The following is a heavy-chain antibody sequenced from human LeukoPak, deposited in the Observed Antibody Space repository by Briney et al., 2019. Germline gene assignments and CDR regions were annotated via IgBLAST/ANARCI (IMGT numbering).Heavy chain of an antibody. CDR2: IYPGDSDT. J-gene: IGHJ4*02. V-gene: IGHV5-51*01. D-gene: IGHD5-24*01. CDR1: GYSFTSYW. CDR3: ARRGRDGYNPFEY. Sequence: GESLKISCKGSGYSFTSYWIGWVRQMPGKGLEWMGIIYPGDSDTRYSPSFQGQVTISVDKSTSTAYLQWSSLKASDTAIYYCARRGRDGYNPFEYWGQGTLVTVSS.